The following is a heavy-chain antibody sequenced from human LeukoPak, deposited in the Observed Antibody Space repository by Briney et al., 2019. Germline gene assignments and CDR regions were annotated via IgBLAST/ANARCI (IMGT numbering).Heavy chain of an antibody. CDR1: GFTVSSNY. J-gene: IGHJ3*02. Sequence: GGSLRLSCAASGFTVSSNYMSWVRQAPGKGLEWVSSISSSSSYIYYADSVKGRFTISRDNAKNSLYLLMNSLRAEDTAVYYCARVIGRYDAFDIWGQGTMVTVSS. V-gene: IGHV3-21*01. D-gene: IGHD3-16*02. CDR2: ISSSSSYI. CDR3: ARVIGRYDAFDI.